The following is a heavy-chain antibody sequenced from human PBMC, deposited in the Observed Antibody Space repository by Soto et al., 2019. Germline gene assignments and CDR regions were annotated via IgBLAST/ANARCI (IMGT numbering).Heavy chain of an antibody. V-gene: IGHV4-39*01. CDR1: GASISSSSYY. D-gene: IGHD3-10*01. CDR3: VRQVSATEYYFDN. Sequence: SETLSLTCTVSGASISSSSYYWGWIRQPPGKGLEWIGNVYYRGSTYYSPSLKSRVIVSVDTSNNVFSLRLSSVTAADTAVYYCVRQVSATEYYFDNWGHGSLVTVSS. J-gene: IGHJ4*01. CDR2: VYYRGST.